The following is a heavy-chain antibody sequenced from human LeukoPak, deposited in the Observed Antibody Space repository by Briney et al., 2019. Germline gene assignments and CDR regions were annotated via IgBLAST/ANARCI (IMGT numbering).Heavy chain of an antibody. Sequence: SETLSLTCAVYGGSFSGYYWSWIRQPPGKGLEWIGEINHSGSTNYNPSLKSRVTISVDTSKNQFSLKLSSVTAADTAVYYCARGGIRGAARPVSFDYWGQGTLVTVSS. CDR1: GGSFSGYY. V-gene: IGHV4-34*01. CDR3: ARGGIRGAARPVSFDY. CDR2: INHSGST. J-gene: IGHJ4*02. D-gene: IGHD6-6*01.